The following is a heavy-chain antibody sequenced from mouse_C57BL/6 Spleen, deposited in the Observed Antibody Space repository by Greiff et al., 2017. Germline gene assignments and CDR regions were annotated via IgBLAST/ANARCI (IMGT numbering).Heavy chain of an antibody. Sequence: EVQGVESGAELVRPGASVKLSCTASGFNIKDDYMHWVKQRPEQGLEWIGWIDPENGDTEYASKFQGKATITADTSSNTAYLQLSSLTSEDTAVYYCTHDYDYWGQGTTLTVSS. CDR3: THDYDY. J-gene: IGHJ2*01. CDR2: IDPENGDT. V-gene: IGHV14-4*01. D-gene: IGHD2-4*01. CDR1: GFNIKDDY.